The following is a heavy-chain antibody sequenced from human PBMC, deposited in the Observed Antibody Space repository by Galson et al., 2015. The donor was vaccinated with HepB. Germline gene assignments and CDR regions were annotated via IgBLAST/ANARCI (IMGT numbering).Heavy chain of an antibody. J-gene: IGHJ1*01. D-gene: IGHD6-19*01. CDR2: ISGSGGST. CDR1: GFTFSSYA. CDR3: AKDRRPVPTSGWYDDYFQH. V-gene: IGHV3-23*01. Sequence: SLRLSCAASGFTFSSYAMSWARQAPGKGLEWVSAISGSGGSTYHADSVKGRFTISRDNSKNTLYLQMNSLRAEDTAVYYCAKDRRPVPTSGWYDDYFQHWGQGTLVTVSS.